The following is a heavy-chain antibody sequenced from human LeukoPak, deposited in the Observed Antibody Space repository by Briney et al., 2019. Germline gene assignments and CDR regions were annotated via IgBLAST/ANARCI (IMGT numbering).Heavy chain of an antibody. CDR1: GYSFTSYW. CDR2: IDPSDSYT. Sequence: GESLKISCKGSGYSFTSYWISWVRQMPGKGLEWMGRIDPSDSYTNYSPSFQGHVTISADKSISTAYLQWSSLKASDTAMYYCALEGYCSGGSCYSGKNWFDPWGQGTLVTVSS. J-gene: IGHJ5*02. V-gene: IGHV5-10-1*01. CDR3: ALEGYCSGGSCYSGKNWFDP. D-gene: IGHD2-15*01.